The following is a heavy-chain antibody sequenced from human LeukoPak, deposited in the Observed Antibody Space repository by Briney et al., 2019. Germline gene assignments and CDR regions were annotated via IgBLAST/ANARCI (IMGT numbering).Heavy chain of an antibody. D-gene: IGHD7-27*01. CDR3: ASRPTGDPTFDY. CDR1: GGSISNYF. Sequence: SETLSLTCSVSGGSISNYFWSRIRQPPGKGLEWIGYIYSSGSTYYNPSLKSRVTISVDTSKNRFSLKLSTVTAADTAVYYCASRPTGDPTFDYWGQGTLVTVSS. J-gene: IGHJ4*02. V-gene: IGHV4-59*08. CDR2: IYSSGST.